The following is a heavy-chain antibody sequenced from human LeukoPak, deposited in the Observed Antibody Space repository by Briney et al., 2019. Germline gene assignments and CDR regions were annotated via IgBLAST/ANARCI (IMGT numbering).Heavy chain of an antibody. CDR3: AIMHGYYDGSGYWVQ. Sequence: GGSLRLSCAASGFTYGSYVMSWVRQAPGKGLEWVSFITPNADRTSYADSVEGRFTISRDNHRNTLYMQMNSLRDEDTALYYCAIMHGYYDGSGYWVQWGQGTLVTVSS. V-gene: IGHV3-23*01. J-gene: IGHJ1*01. CDR1: GFTYGSYV. D-gene: IGHD3-22*01. CDR2: ITPNADRT.